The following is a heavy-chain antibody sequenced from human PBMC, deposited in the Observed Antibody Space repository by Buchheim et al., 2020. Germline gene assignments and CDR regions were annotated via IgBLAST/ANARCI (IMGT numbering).Heavy chain of an antibody. D-gene: IGHD1-14*01. CDR2: LSGRGDST. J-gene: IGHJ6*02. CDR1: GFTFSSYA. V-gene: IGHV3-23*01. Sequence: EVQLLESGGGLVQPGGSLRLSCAASGFTFSSYAMSWVRQAPGKGLEWVSSLSGRGDSTFYADSVKGRFTISRDSSKNTLYLEMNSLRAEDTAIYYCTKEQWNQPRTMDVWGQGTT. CDR3: TKEQWNQPRTMDV.